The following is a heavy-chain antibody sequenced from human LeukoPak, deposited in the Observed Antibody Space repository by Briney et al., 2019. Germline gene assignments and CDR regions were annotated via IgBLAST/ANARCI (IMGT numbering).Heavy chain of an antibody. CDR3: AKDEWDGGRARRYFDY. CDR2: IRYDGSNK. Sequence: GGPLRLSCAASGFTFSDYGMHWVRQAPGKGLEWVAFIRYDGSNKYYADSVKGRFTISRDNSKNTLYLQMNSLRAEDTAVYYCAKDEWDGGRARRYFDYWGQGTLVTVSS. CDR1: GFTFSDYG. J-gene: IGHJ4*02. V-gene: IGHV3-30*02. D-gene: IGHD1-26*01.